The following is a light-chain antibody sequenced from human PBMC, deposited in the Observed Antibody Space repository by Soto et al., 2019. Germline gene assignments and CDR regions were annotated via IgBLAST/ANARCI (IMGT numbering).Light chain of an antibody. CDR3: CSYAGSSTFPYV. CDR1: NKEFWSYNL. J-gene: IGLJ1*01. CDR2: EVS. V-gene: IGLV2-23*02. Sequence: SSPTQPSPPSWSPWNSITLSCPGNNKEFWSYNLVSWYQHHPGKAPKLMIYEVSKRPSGVSNRFSGSKSGNTASLTISGLQAEDEADYYCCSYAGSSTFPYVFGTGTKVTVL.